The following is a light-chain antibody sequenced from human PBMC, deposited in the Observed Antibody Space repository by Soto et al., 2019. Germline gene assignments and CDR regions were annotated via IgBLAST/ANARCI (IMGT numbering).Light chain of an antibody. CDR1: TSDVGGYNY. Sequence: QSVLTQPASVSGSPGQSIAISCTGTTSDVGGYNYVSWYQQHPGKVPKLLIHEVSNRPSGVSNRFSGSKSGNTASLTISGLQAEDEADYYCLSKTRTISYVFGNGTKVTV. CDR3: LSKTRTISYV. V-gene: IGLV2-14*01. J-gene: IGLJ1*01. CDR2: EVS.